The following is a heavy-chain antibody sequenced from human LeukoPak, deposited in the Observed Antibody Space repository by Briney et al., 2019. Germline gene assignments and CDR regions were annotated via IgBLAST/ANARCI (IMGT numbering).Heavy chain of an antibody. CDR3: AREGCSSTNCHVLGDDNWFDP. Sequence: ASVKVSCKASGYTFTGYYMHWVRQAPGQGLEWMGWINPNSGGTNYAQKFQGRVTMTRDTSISTAYMELSRLRSDDTAVYYYAREGCSSTNCHVLGDDNWFDPWGQGTLVTVSS. CDR2: INPNSGGT. V-gene: IGHV1-2*02. CDR1: GYTFTGYY. J-gene: IGHJ5*02. D-gene: IGHD2-2*01.